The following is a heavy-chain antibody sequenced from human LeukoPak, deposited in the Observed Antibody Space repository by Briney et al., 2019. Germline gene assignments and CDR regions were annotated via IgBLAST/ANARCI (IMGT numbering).Heavy chain of an antibody. CDR1: GGSISSGGYY. Sequence: SETLSLTCTVSGGSISSGGYYWSWIRQHPGKGLEWIGYIYYSGSTYYNPSLKSRVTISVDTSKNQFSLKPSSVTAADTAVYYCARRYYYDSSGYPDAFDIWGQGTMVTVSS. V-gene: IGHV4-31*03. CDR2: IYYSGST. J-gene: IGHJ3*02. D-gene: IGHD3-22*01. CDR3: ARRYYYDSSGYPDAFDI.